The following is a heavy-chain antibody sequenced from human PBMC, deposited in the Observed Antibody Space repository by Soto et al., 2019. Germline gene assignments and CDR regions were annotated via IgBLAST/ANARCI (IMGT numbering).Heavy chain of an antibody. Sequence: ASVKVSCKASGGTFSSYTISWVRQAPGQGLEWMGRIIPILGIANYAQKFQGRVTITADKSTSTAYMELSSLRSEDTAVYYCARDDGRDAFDIWGQGTMVTVSS. J-gene: IGHJ3*02. CDR1: GGTFSSYT. V-gene: IGHV1-69*04. CDR2: IIPILGIA. CDR3: ARDDGRDAFDI.